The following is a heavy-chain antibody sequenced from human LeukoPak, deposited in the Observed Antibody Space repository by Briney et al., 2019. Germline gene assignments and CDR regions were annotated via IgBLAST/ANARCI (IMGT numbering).Heavy chain of an antibody. V-gene: IGHV3-23*01. CDR3: ANGKSEYSSGWPRGTF. CDR2: VSGIAETT. D-gene: IGHD6-19*01. CDR1: GCPFSNYA. J-gene: IGHJ1*01. Sequence: GGPLRLSCAASGCPFSNYAMIWVRQAPGKGREGVSAVSGIAETTCTADSANGKRPISRDHSKKTHYLQMNSLTAEDTAVYYCANGKSEYSSGWPRGTFWGQGTLVTVSS.